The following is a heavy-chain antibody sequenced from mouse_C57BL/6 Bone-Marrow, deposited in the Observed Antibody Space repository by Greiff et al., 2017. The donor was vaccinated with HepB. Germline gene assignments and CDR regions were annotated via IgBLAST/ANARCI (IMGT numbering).Heavy chain of an antibody. V-gene: IGHV1-81*01. J-gene: IGHJ4*01. CDR3: ARGGLRHYAMDY. CDR1: GYTFTSYG. D-gene: IGHD2-4*01. Sequence: VQLKQSGAELARPGASVKLSCKASGYTFTSYGISWVKQRTGQGLEWIGEIYPRSGNTYYNEKFKGKATLTADKSSSTAYMELRSLTSEDSAVYFCARGGLRHYAMDYWGQGTSVTVSS. CDR2: IYPRSGNT.